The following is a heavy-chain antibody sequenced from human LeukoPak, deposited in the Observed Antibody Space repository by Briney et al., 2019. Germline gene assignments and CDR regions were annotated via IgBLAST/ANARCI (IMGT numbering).Heavy chain of an antibody. Sequence: SQTLSLTCTVSGGSISSGGYFWTWIRQHPGKGLEWIGYIYYSGSNYYNPSLKSRVTISVDTSKNQFSLNLSSVTAADTAVYYCARAPYSSPSVDYWGQGTLVTVSS. CDR3: ARAPYSSPSVDY. D-gene: IGHD6-6*01. J-gene: IGHJ4*02. CDR1: GGSISSGGYF. V-gene: IGHV4-31*03. CDR2: IYYSGSN.